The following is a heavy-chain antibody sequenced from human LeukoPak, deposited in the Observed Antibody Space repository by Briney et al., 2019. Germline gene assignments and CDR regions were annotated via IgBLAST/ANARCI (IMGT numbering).Heavy chain of an antibody. Sequence: GGSLRLSCAASGFTFSDYAMNWVRQAPGKGLEWVSPISSGGSYISYADSVKGRFTVSRDNAKDSLFLQMRSLRDEDTAVYYCARGPALYCTSSSCLDGVDWGQGTLVSVSS. V-gene: IGHV3-21*01. CDR2: ISSGGSYI. J-gene: IGHJ4*02. CDR3: ARGPALYCTSSSCLDGVD. CDR1: GFTFSDYA. D-gene: IGHD2-2*01.